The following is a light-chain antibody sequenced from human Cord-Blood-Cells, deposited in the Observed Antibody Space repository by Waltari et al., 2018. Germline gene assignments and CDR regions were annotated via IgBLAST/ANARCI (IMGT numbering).Light chain of an antibody. CDR1: HSISSC. Sequence: DIQMTQSPSTLSASVGDRVTITCRASHSISSCLAWYQQKPGKAPKLLIYKASSLESGVPSRFSGSGSGTEFTLTISSLQPDDFATYYCQQYNSYWTFGQGTKVEIK. J-gene: IGKJ1*01. CDR2: KAS. CDR3: QQYNSYWT. V-gene: IGKV1-5*03.